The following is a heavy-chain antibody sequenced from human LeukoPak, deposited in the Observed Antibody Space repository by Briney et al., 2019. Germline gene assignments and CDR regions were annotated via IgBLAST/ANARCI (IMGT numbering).Heavy chain of an antibody. CDR1: GFSFTDYP. J-gene: IGHJ4*02. Sequence: SGGSLRLSCAPSGFSFTDYPMNWVRQAPGKGLEWISNIRTTAEGAKYAYYADSVKGRVTISSDDGKNTLYLHMNSLRDDDTAVYYCATDQRYAFDYWGQGILVTVSS. CDR3: ATDQRYAFDY. V-gene: IGHV3-48*02. D-gene: IGHD3-9*01. CDR2: IRTTAEGAKYA.